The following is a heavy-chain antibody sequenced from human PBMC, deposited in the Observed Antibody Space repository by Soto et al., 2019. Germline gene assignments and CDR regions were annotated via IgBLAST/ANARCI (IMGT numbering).Heavy chain of an antibody. J-gene: IGHJ4*02. CDR3: ARWEQQLVSDDY. Sequence: EVQLVESGGGLVKPGGSLRLSCAASGFTFSSYSMNWVRQAPGKGLEWVSSISSSSSYIYYADSVKGRFTISRDNAKNSLYLQMNSLRAEDTAVYYCARWEQQLVSDDYWGQGTLVTVSS. CDR2: ISSSSSYI. V-gene: IGHV3-21*01. D-gene: IGHD6-13*01. CDR1: GFTFSSYS.